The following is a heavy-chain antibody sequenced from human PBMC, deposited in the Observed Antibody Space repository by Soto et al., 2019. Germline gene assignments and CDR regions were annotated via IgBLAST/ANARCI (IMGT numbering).Heavy chain of an antibody. D-gene: IGHD3-22*01. CDR2: ISYDGSNK. CDR1: GFTFSSYG. CDR3: AKPYYYDSSGYYSPFFDY. Sequence: GGSLRLSCAASGFTFSSYGMHWVRQAPGKGLEWVAVISYDGSNKYYADSVKGRFTISRDNSKNTLYLQMNSLRAEDTAVYYCAKPYYYDSSGYYSPFFDYWGQGTLVTVSS. V-gene: IGHV3-30*18. J-gene: IGHJ4*02.